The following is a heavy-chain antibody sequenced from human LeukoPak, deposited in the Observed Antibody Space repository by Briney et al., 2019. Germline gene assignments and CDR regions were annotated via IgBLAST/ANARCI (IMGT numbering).Heavy chain of an antibody. CDR3: AGEPGRVSGSYPYWYFDL. Sequence: SVKVSCKASGGTFSSYAISWVRQAPGQGLEWMGRIIPILGIASNAQKFQGRLTITADKSTSTAYMELSSLRSEDTAVYYCAGEPGRVSGSYPYWYFDLWGRGTLVTVSS. CDR1: GGTFSSYA. CDR2: IIPILGIA. V-gene: IGHV1-69*04. D-gene: IGHD3-10*01. J-gene: IGHJ2*01.